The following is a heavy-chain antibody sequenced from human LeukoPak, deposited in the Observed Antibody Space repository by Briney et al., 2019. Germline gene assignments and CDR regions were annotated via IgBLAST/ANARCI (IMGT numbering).Heavy chain of an antibody. CDR3: ARAEDIVVVVAAITGYYFDY. D-gene: IGHD2-15*01. CDR2: ISYDGSNK. V-gene: IGHV3-30-3*01. CDR1: GFTFSSYA. Sequence: PGGSLRLSCADSGFTFSSYAMHWVRQAPGKGLEWVAVISYDGSNKYYADSVKGRFTISRDNSKNTLYLQMNSLRAEDTAVYYCARAEDIVVVVAAITGYYFDYWGQGTLVTVSS. J-gene: IGHJ4*02.